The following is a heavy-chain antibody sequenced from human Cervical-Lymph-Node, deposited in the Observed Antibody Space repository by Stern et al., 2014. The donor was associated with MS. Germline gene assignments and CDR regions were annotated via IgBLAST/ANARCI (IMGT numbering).Heavy chain of an antibody. D-gene: IGHD6-19*01. V-gene: IGHV3-13*01. CDR3: ARARSSSGWTGGYYFDY. J-gene: IGHJ4*02. CDR2: IGTAGDT. CDR1: GFTFSSYD. Sequence: EVQLVESGGGLVQPGGSLRLTCAASGFTFSSYDMHWVRQATGKGLEGDSAIGTAGDTYYPCSVNGRFTISRENAKNSLYLQMNSLRAGDTAVYYCARARSSSGWTGGYYFDYWGQGTLVTVSS.